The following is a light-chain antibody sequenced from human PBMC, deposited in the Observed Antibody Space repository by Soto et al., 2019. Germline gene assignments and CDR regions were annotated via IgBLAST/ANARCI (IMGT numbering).Light chain of an antibody. Sequence: QAVVTQPPSASGTPGQRVTISCSGSSSNIGSNYVYWYQQLPGTAPKLLIYRNNQRPSGVPGRFSGSKSGTSASLAISGLRSEDEADYYCAAWDDSLKVFGTGTKLTVL. CDR1: SSNIGSNY. CDR3: AAWDDSLKV. V-gene: IGLV1-47*01. J-gene: IGLJ1*01. CDR2: RNN.